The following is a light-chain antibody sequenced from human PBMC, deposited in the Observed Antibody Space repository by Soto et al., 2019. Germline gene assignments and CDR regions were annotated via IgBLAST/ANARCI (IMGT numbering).Light chain of an antibody. Sequence: EIVLTQSPGTLSLSPGERATLSCRASQSVSSSYLAWYQQKPGQAPRLLIYGASSRATGIPDRFSGSGSGTDFTLTISRLEPEDFAVYYCQQYGSSPRTLGQGTKLES. CDR1: QSVSSSY. CDR2: GAS. V-gene: IGKV3-20*01. CDR3: QQYGSSPRT. J-gene: IGKJ2*01.